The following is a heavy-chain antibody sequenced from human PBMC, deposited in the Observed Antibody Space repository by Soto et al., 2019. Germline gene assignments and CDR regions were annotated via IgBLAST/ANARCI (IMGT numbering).Heavy chain of an antibody. CDR2: IIPILGIA. CDR3: ARVRSGYDYYYYGMDV. CDR1: GGTFSSYT. V-gene: IGHV1-69*02. J-gene: IGHJ6*02. Sequence: QVQLVQSGAEVKKPGSSVKVSCKASGGTFSSYTISWVRQAPGQGLEWMGRIIPILGIANYAQKFQGRVTITADKSTSTAYRELSSLRSEDTAVYYCARVRSGYDYYYYGMDVWGQGTTVTGSS. D-gene: IGHD5-12*01.